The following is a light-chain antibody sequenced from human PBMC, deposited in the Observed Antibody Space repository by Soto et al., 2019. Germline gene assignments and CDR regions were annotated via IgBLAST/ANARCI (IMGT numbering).Light chain of an antibody. CDR2: EVS. V-gene: IGLV2-14*01. CDR3: TSYTSSSTPV. J-gene: IGLJ1*01. Sequence: QSALTQPASVPGSPGQAITISCTGTSSDVGGYNYVSWYQQHPGKAPKLMIYEVSDRPSGVSDRFSGSKSGNTASLTISGLQAEDEADYYCTSYTSSSTPVFGPGTKLTVL. CDR1: SSDVGGYNY.